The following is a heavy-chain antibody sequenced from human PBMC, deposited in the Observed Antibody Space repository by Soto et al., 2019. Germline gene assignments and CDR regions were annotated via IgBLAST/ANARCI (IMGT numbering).Heavy chain of an antibody. CDR1: GFTFSSYA. D-gene: IGHD1-1*01. J-gene: IGHJ6*02. Sequence: EVQLLEAGGGLVQFGGSQRLSCAASGFTFSSYAMSWVRQAPGKGLEWVSSLSGSGGATYYAASVKGRFTISRDNSKNTVYLQMNSLGADDTAVYYCAKQQGPGTPYYYAMDVWGQGTALTVSS. CDR2: LSGSGGAT. V-gene: IGHV3-23*01. CDR3: AKQQGPGTPYYYAMDV.